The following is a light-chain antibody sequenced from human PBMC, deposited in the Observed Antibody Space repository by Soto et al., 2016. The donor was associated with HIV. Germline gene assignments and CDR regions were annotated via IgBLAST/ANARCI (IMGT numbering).Light chain of an antibody. CDR2: LGS. CDR3: MQALQAWT. CDR1: QSPLHSNGYNY. Sequence: DIVMTQSPLSLPVTPGEPASISCRSSQSPLHSNGYNYLDWYPQKPGQSPQLLIYLGSNRASGVPDRFSGSGSGTDFTLKISRVEAEDVGVYYCMQALQAWTFGQGTKVEIK. J-gene: IGKJ1*01. V-gene: IGKV2-28*01.